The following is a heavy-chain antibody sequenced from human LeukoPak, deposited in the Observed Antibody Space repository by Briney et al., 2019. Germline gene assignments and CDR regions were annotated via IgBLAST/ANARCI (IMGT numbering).Heavy chain of an antibody. V-gene: IGHV1-8*01. D-gene: IGHD1-26*01. Sequence: ASVKVSCKASGYTFTSYDINWVRQATGQGLEWMGWMNPNSGNTGYAQKFQGRVTMTRNTSISTAYMELSSLRSEDTAVYYCARPERPYSRSWYYFDYWGQGTLVTVSS. J-gene: IGHJ4*02. CDR1: GYTFTSYD. CDR3: ARPERPYSRSWYYFDY. CDR2: MNPNSGNT.